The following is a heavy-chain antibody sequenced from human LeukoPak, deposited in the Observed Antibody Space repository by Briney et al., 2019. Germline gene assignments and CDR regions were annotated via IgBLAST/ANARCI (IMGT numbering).Heavy chain of an antibody. Sequence: PSETLSLTCAVYGGSFSGYYWSWIRQPPGKGLEWIGEINHSGSTNYNPSLKSRVTISVDTSKNQFSLKLSSVTAADTAVYYCARETYSGSILDYWGQGTLVTVSS. CDR3: ARETYSGSILDY. D-gene: IGHD1-26*01. CDR2: INHSGST. J-gene: IGHJ4*02. V-gene: IGHV4-34*01. CDR1: GGSFSGYY.